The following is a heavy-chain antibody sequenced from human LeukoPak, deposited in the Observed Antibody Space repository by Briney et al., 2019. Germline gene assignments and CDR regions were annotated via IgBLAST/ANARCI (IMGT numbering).Heavy chain of an antibody. V-gene: IGHV3-7*01. CDR2: IDPDGSHQ. D-gene: IGHD3-10*01. CDR1: GFTFSSYW. CDR3: ARDGGRGEDY. J-gene: IGHJ4*02. Sequence: GGSLRLSRVASGFTFSSYWATWVRQAPGKGLEWVANIDPDGSHQYYVDSVKGRFTISKDNAKNSLYLQVNSLRAEDTAVYYCARDGGRGEDYWGQGALVTVSS.